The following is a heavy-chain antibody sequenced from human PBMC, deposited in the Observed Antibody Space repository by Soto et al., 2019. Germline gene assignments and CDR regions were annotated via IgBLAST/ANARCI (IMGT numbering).Heavy chain of an antibody. CDR2: IYWDDDK. CDR3: GHSLKAVCGDYASFCY. V-gene: IGHV2-5*02. CDR1: GFSLRTSGVG. J-gene: IGHJ4*02. Sequence: QITLKESGPTLVKTIHTLTLTCTSPGFSLRTSGVGVGLIRQPPGKALERLALIYWDDDKRYRPSLKSSLTITNDTSTNQVFLTMTKMDSLDTAPYYCGHSLKAVCGDYASFCYWGQGALVTVSS. D-gene: IGHD4-17*01.